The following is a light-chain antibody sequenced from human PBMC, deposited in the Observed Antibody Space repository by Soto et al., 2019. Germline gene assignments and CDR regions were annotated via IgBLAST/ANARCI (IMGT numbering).Light chain of an antibody. J-gene: IGLJ2*01. CDR2: EVT. Sequence: QSALAQPASVSGSPGQSITISCAGTRDDIGAYDYVSWYQQHPGNAPKLLVYEVTNRPSGVSDRLSGSKSGNTASLTISGLQAEDEADYYCNSYTNSSAVVFGGGTKVTV. CDR1: RDDIGAYDY. V-gene: IGLV2-14*01. CDR3: NSYTNSSAVV.